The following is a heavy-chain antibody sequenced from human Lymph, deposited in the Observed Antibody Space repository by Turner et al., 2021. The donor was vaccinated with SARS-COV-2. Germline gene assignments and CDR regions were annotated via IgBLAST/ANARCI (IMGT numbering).Heavy chain of an antibody. CDR2: ISYDGSNK. J-gene: IGHJ6*02. Sequence: QVQLVESGGGVVQPGRSLRLSCAAPGFTFSTYAIHWVRQAAGKGLEWVAVISYDGSNKYYADSVKGRFTISRDNSKNTLYLQMNSLRAEDTAVYYCARYGSGGYFYYGLDVWGQGTTVTVSS. D-gene: IGHD3-10*01. V-gene: IGHV3-30*04. CDR3: ARYGSGGYFYYGLDV. CDR1: GFTFSTYA.